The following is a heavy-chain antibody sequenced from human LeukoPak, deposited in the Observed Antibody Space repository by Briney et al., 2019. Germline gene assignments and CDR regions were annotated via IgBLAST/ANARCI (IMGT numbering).Heavy chain of an antibody. CDR3: TKGTVANIFDY. CDR1: GGSISSGGYY. D-gene: IGHD4-11*01. V-gene: IGHV4-61*08. Sequence: SETLSLTCTVSGGSISSGGYYWSWIRQHPGKGLEWIGYIYYSGSTNYNPSLKSRVTISVDTSQNQFSLNPSSVTAADTAVYYCTKGTVANIFDYWGQGTLVTVSS. CDR2: IYYSGST. J-gene: IGHJ4*02.